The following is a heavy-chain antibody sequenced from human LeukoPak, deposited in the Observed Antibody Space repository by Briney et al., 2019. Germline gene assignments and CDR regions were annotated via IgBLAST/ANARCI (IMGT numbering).Heavy chain of an antibody. Sequence: GGSLRLSCAASGFSFSSYGMHWVRQAPGKGLEGVAVIWYDGSNEYYSDPVKGRFTISRDNSKDTRSLEMNSLRAEDTAVYFCARKISIFVTAFDIWGQGTMVTVSS. V-gene: IGHV3-33*01. CDR2: IWYDGSNE. CDR3: ARKISIFVTAFDI. D-gene: IGHD3-3*01. J-gene: IGHJ3*02. CDR1: GFSFSSYG.